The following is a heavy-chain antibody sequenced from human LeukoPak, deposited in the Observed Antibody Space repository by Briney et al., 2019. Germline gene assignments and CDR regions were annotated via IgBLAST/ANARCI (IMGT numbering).Heavy chain of an antibody. J-gene: IGHJ6*02. CDR3: AREDVVLVDAVRYYYYGMDV. V-gene: IGHV1-46*01. CDR2: INPSGGST. Sequence: ASVKVSCKASGYTFTSYYMHWVRQAPGQGLEWMGIINPSGGSTSYAQKFQDRVTMTRDTSTSTVYMELSSLNSEDTAVYYCAREDVVLVDAVRYYYYGMDVWGQGTTVTVSS. CDR1: GYTFTSYY. D-gene: IGHD2-8*01.